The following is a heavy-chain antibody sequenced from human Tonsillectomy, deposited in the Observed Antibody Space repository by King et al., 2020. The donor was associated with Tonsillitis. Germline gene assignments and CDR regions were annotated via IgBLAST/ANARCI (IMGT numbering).Heavy chain of an antibody. D-gene: IGHD2-2*02. J-gene: IGHJ4*02. CDR2: ISSSGYYM. V-gene: IGHV3-21*01. CDR3: APVLDRYCSSASCYTLPDY. CDR1: GFTFSSYS. Sequence: VQLVESGGGLVKPGGSLRLSCAASGFTFSSYSMNWVRQAPGKGLEWVSSISSSGYYMYYADSVKGRFTISRDNTKNSLYLQMSSLRAEETAVYYCAPVLDRYCSSASCYTLPDYWGQGTLVTVSS.